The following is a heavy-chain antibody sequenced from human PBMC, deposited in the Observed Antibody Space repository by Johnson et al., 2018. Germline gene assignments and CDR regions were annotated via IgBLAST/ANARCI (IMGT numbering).Heavy chain of an antibody. D-gene: IGHD6-19*01. CDR1: GFTFSSYA. CDR2: ISGSGDST. V-gene: IGHV3-23*04. CDR3: AKDPSVAVADIAEYFQH. Sequence: VQLVQSGGGLVQPGGSXRLSCAASGFTFSSYAMSWVRQAPGKGLEWVSSISGSGDSTYYADSVKGRFTISRDNSKNTLYLQMNSLRAEDTAVYYCAKDPSVAVADIAEYFQHWGQGTLITVSS. J-gene: IGHJ1*01.